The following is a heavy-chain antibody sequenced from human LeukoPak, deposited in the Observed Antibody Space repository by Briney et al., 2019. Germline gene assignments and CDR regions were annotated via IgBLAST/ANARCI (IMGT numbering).Heavy chain of an antibody. Sequence: PSETLSLTCTVSGGSISSYYWSWIRQPPGKGLEWIGYIYYSGSTNYNPSLKSRVTISVDTSKNQFSLKLSSVTAADTAVYYCARVATIAAAGTHNLFDPWGQGTLVTVSS. D-gene: IGHD6-13*01. CDR2: IYYSGST. CDR1: GGSISSYY. J-gene: IGHJ5*02. CDR3: ARVATIAAAGTHNLFDP. V-gene: IGHV4-59*01.